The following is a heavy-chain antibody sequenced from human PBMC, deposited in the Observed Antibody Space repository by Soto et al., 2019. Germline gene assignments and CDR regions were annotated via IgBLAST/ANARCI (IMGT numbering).Heavy chain of an antibody. V-gene: IGHV4-59*12. J-gene: IGHJ5*02. CDR1: GGSMVGDY. Sequence: SETLSLTCTVSGGSMVGDYLTWIRQSPERGLEYIGYIYYSGSANYNPSLNSRLTMSVDRSKSQFSLRLDSVTAADTAIYYCARGVGGSGLNWFDPWGQGTLVTVSS. CDR2: IYYSGSA. D-gene: IGHD6-19*01. CDR3: ARGVGGSGLNWFDP.